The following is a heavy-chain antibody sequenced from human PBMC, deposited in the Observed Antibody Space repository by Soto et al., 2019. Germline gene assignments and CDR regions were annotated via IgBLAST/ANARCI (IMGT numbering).Heavy chain of an antibody. CDR1: GFTFSSYG. Sequence: QVQLVESGGGVVQPGRSLRLSCAASGFTFSSYGMHWVRQAPGKGLEWVAVISYDGSNKYYADSVKGRFTISRDNSKNTLYLQMNSLRAEDTAVYYCAKDRYSLWYGMDVWGQGTTVTVSS. CDR3: AKDRYSLWYGMDV. J-gene: IGHJ6*02. D-gene: IGHD1-1*01. CDR2: ISYDGSNK. V-gene: IGHV3-30*18.